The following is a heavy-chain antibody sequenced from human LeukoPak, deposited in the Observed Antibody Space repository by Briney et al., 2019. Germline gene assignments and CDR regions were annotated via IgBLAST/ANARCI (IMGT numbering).Heavy chain of an antibody. D-gene: IGHD5-24*01. V-gene: IGHV3-53*01. J-gene: IGHJ4*02. Sequence: GGSLRLSCAASGFTVSGNYMNWDRQAPGRGLEWVSLLSSDESTKYADSVKGRFTISRDNSKNTLYLQMESLRAEDTAVYYCARNSPDGYIDYWGQGTLVIVSS. CDR2: LSSDEST. CDR1: GFTVSGNY. CDR3: ARNSPDGYIDY.